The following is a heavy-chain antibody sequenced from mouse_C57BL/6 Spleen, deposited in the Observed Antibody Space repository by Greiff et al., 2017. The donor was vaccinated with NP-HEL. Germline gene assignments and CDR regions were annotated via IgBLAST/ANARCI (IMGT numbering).Heavy chain of an antibody. CDR3: VRRPNWNAWGE. CDR1: GFSFNTYA. CDR2: IRSKSNNYAT. Sequence: EVKLVESRGGLVQPKGSLKLSCAASGFSFNTYAMNPVRQAPGKGLEWVARIRSKSNNYATYYADSVKDRFTISREDSESMLYLQMNRWKGEDTDGEEGVRRPNWNAWGEGGQGSTLTV. D-gene: IGHD4-1*01. V-gene: IGHV10-1*01. J-gene: IGHJ2*01.